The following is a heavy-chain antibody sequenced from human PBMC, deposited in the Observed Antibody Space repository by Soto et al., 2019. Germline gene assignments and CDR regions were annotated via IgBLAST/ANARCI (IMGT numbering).Heavy chain of an antibody. CDR2: ISAYDGST. Sequence: QVQQVQSGAEVKRPGASAKVSCKASGYTFTSYGFSWVRQAPGQGLEWMGWISAYDGSTNYAQKFQGSGTRTTDTSPSTAYMELKSLRSDDTAVYYCARHNSQWPNWFDPWGQGTLVTVSS. V-gene: IGHV1-18*01. J-gene: IGHJ5*02. CDR1: GYTFTSYG. D-gene: IGHD1-1*01. CDR3: ARHNSQWPNWFDP.